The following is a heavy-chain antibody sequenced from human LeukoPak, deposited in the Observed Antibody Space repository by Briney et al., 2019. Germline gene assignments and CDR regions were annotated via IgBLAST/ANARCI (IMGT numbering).Heavy chain of an antibody. CDR3: ATLPDSSGWYYYYGMDV. CDR1: GYTLTELS. J-gene: IGHJ6*02. CDR2: FDPEDGET. V-gene: IGHV1-24*01. Sequence: ASVKVSCKVSGYTLTELSMHWVRQAPGKGLEWMGGFDPEDGETIYAQKFQGRVTMTEDTSTDTAYMELSSLRSEDTAAYYCATLPDSSGWYYYYGMDVWGQGTTVTVSS. D-gene: IGHD6-19*01.